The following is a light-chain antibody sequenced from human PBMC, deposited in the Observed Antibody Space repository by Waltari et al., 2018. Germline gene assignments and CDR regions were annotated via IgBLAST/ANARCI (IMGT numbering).Light chain of an antibody. CDR2: NVN. CDR3: CSYAGRSTWV. J-gene: IGLJ3*02. Sequence: QSALTQPRSVSGSPGQSVPISCTGTNFDVGGYNHVSWYQQHPGKAPKLMIYNVNERLSGVPDRFSGSKSGNTASLTISGLQAEDEADYFCCSYAGRSTWVFGGGTKVTVL. V-gene: IGLV2-11*01. CDR1: NFDVGGYNH.